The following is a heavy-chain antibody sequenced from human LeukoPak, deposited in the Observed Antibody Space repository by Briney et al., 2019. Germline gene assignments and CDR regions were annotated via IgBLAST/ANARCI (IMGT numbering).Heavy chain of an antibody. Sequence: GGSLRLSCAASGFTFSTYGMHWVRQAPGKGLEWVAVIYSGGSTYYADSVKGRFTISRDNSKNTLYLQMNSLRAEDTAVYYCARSNTSGSYYLPFDYWGQGTLVTVSS. CDR1: GFTFSTYG. V-gene: IGHV3-66*01. D-gene: IGHD1-26*01. J-gene: IGHJ4*02. CDR2: IYSGGST. CDR3: ARSNTSGSYYLPFDY.